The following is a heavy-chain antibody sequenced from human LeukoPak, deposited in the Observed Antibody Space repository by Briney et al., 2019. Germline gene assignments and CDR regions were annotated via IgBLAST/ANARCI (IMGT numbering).Heavy chain of an antibody. J-gene: IGHJ4*02. CDR1: GGSISSYY. CDR3: ARRSGGYLALPGEYYFDY. D-gene: IGHD1-26*01. V-gene: IGHV4-59*01. CDR2: IYYSGST. Sequence: SETLSLTCTVSGGSISSYYWSWIRQPPGKGLEWIGYIYYSGSTNYNPSLKSRVTISVDTSKNQFSLKLSSVTAADTAVYYCARRSGGYLALPGEYYFDYWGQGTLVTVSS.